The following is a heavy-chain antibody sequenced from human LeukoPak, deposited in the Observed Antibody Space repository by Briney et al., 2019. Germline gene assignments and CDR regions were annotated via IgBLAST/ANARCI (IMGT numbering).Heavy chain of an antibody. J-gene: IGHJ4*02. Sequence: PGVSLRLSCAASGFTFSTYSMDWVRQAPGEGLEWVSSISSGSSYIHYADSLKGRFTISRDNAKKSLYLQMNSLRVEDTAVYYCARGPTKVTSCGGGYCYALDWWGQGTLVTVSS. CDR1: GFTFSTYS. CDR2: ISSGSSYI. D-gene: IGHD2-15*01. CDR3: ARGPTKVTSCGGGYCYALDW. V-gene: IGHV3-21*01.